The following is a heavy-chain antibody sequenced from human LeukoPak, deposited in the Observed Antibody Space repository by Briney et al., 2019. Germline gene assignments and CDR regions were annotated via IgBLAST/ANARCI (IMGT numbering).Heavy chain of an antibody. CDR3: AKDYYDSSANY. J-gene: IGHJ4*02. CDR1: GFTFSSYE. Sequence: GGSLRLSCAASGFTFSSYEMNWVRQAPGKGLEWVSYISSSGSTIYYADSVKGRFTISRDNAKNSLYLQMNSLRAEDTAVYYCAKDYYDSSANYWGQGTLVTVSS. D-gene: IGHD3-22*01. V-gene: IGHV3-48*03. CDR2: ISSSGSTI.